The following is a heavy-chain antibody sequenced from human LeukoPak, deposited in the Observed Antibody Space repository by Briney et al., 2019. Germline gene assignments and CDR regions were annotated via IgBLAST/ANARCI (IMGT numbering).Heavy chain of an antibody. J-gene: IGHJ2*01. CDR1: GFTFSTYW. Sequence: GGSLRLSCAASGFTFSTYWMHWVRQTPGKGLVWVSSIRNDGTTTNYADSVKGRFTISRDNAKNTLYLQMNSLRAEDTAVYYCVRLFKIEGADLWGRGTLVTVSS. CDR3: VRLFKIEGADL. V-gene: IGHV3-74*01. CDR2: IRNDGTTT. D-gene: IGHD2-21*01.